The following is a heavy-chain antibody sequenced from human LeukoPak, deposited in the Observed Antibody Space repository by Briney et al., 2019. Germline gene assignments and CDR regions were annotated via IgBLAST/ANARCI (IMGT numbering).Heavy chain of an antibody. Sequence: PGGSLRISCAASGVTCSNFWIHWVRHPPGKGLVWVLRIYGDGTTTSYADSVKGRFTVSRDNAKNTLYLQMNSLRAEDTAVYYCARGPGAYCGGDCPDYWGQGILVTVSS. CDR1: GVTCSNFW. CDR3: ARGPGAYCGGDCPDY. CDR2: IYGDGTTT. V-gene: IGHV3-74*01. J-gene: IGHJ4*02. D-gene: IGHD2-21*02.